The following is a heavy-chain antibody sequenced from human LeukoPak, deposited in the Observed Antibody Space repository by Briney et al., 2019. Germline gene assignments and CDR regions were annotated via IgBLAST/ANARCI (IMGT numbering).Heavy chain of an antibody. CDR2: LYYSGST. CDR3: ARHDCTTTSCLYFYGMDV. CDR1: GGSISSSSHY. D-gene: IGHD2-2*01. J-gene: IGHJ6*02. V-gene: IGHV4-39*01. Sequence: SETLSLTCTVSGGSISSSSHYWGWIRQPPGKWPEWIGCLYYSGSTYYNPSLKSRVTISVDTSKNQFSLKLSSVTATDTAVYYCARHDCTTTSCLYFYGMDVWGQGTTVAVSS.